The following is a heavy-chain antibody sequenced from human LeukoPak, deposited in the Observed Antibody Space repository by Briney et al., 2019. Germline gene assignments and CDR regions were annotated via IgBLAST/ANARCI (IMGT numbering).Heavy chain of an antibody. D-gene: IGHD3-10*01. J-gene: IGHJ4*02. Sequence: GGSLRLSCEASGFTFSTYSMNWVRQAPGKGLEWVASISSGSTYIYYADSVKGRFTVSRDNTKNSLYVQMNSLRAEDTAVYYCARPMEGYSGSGSWYFDYWGQGTLVTVSS. CDR3: ARPMEGYSGSGSWYFDY. CDR2: ISSGSTYI. V-gene: IGHV3-21*01. CDR1: GFTFSTYS.